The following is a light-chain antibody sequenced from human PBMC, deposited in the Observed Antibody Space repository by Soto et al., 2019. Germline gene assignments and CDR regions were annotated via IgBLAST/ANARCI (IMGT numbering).Light chain of an antibody. J-gene: IGKJ4*01. V-gene: IGKV1-39*01. CDR2: AAS. Sequence: DIQMTQSPSSLSASVGDRVTITCRASQSISSYLNWYQQKPGKAPKHLIYAASSLQSGVPSRFSGSGYWTDFPLTISSLQPEDFATYYCQRSYSTPALTFGGGTTVESK. CDR3: QRSYSTPALT. CDR1: QSISSY.